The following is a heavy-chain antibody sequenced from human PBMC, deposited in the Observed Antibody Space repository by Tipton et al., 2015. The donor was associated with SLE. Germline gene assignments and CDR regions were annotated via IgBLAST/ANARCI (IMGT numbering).Heavy chain of an antibody. J-gene: IGHJ3*02. CDR1: GFTFSSYG. CDR3: AREGQQLVRDDAFDI. D-gene: IGHD6-13*01. Sequence: SLRLSCAASGFTFSSYGMHWVRQAPGKGLEWVANIKQDGSERYYVDSVKGRFSFSRDNAKNSLYLQMNSLRAEDTAVYYCAREGQQLVRDDAFDIWGQGTMVTVSS. CDR2: IKQDGSER. V-gene: IGHV3-7*01.